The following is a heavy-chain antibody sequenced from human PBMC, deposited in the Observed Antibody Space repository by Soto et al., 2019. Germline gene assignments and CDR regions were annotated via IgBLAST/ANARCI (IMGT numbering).Heavy chain of an antibody. D-gene: IGHD1-26*01. CDR1: GFHFGDYA. V-gene: IGHV3-9*01. Sequence: PGGSQVLSCSASGFHFGDYAMHWVRQNQGKGLEWVSGLNWNSVTAGYGDSVKGRFSISRDNGKYALYLQMTSLRPEDTALYYCVKDISGAYSGPNYDAWGQGTLVTVSS. CDR2: LNWNSVTA. J-gene: IGHJ4*02. CDR3: VKDISGAYSGPNYDA.